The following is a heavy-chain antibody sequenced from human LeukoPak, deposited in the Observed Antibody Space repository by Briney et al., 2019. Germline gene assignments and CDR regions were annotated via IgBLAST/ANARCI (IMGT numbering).Heavy chain of an antibody. CDR1: GFTFSSYS. CDR2: IRYDGSNK. CDR3: AKDPTHYNILTGYRRRDAFDI. J-gene: IGHJ3*02. D-gene: IGHD3-9*01. Sequence: GGSLRLSCAASGFTFSSYSMNWVRQAPGKGLEWVAFIRYDGSNKYYADSVKGRFIISRDNSKNTLYLQMNSLRAEDTAVFYCAKDPTHYNILTGYRRRDAFDIWGQGTMVTVSS. V-gene: IGHV3-30*02.